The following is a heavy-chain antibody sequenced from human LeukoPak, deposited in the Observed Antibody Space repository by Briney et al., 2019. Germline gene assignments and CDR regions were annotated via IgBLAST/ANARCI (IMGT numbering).Heavy chain of an antibody. J-gene: IGHJ4*02. CDR3: ARLLRNIAAAVYYFDY. Sequence: GESLKISCKGSRYNFTSYWIGWVRQMPGKGLEWMGIIYPGDSDTRYSPSFQGQVTISADKSISTAYLQWSSLKASDTAMYYCARLLRNIAAAVYYFDYWGRGTLVTVSS. V-gene: IGHV5-51*01. CDR1: RYNFTSYW. D-gene: IGHD6-13*01. CDR2: IYPGDSDT.